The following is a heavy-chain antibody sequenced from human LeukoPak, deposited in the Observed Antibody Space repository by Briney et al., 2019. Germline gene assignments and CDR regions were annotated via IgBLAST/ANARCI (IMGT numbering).Heavy chain of an antibody. D-gene: IGHD3-3*01. Sequence: GGSLRLSCAASGFTFSSYAMSWVRQAPGKGLEWVSAISGSGGSTYYADSVKGRFTISRDNSKNTLYLQMNSLRAEDTAVYYCARESPPYYDFWSSYYQNWFDPWGQGTLVTVSS. V-gene: IGHV3-23*01. CDR3: ARESPPYYDFWSSYYQNWFDP. J-gene: IGHJ5*02. CDR2: ISGSGGST. CDR1: GFTFSSYA.